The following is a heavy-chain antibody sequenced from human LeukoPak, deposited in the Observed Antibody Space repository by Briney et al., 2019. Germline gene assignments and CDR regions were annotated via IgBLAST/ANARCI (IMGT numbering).Heavy chain of an antibody. CDR3: ARGHQKWELLPHYFDY. CDR2: INSDSSST. CDR1: GFTFSSYW. Sequence: PGGSLRLSCAASGFTFSSYWMHWVRQAPGKGLVWVARINSDSSSTNFADSVKGRFTISRDNAENTLYLQMNRLRGEDTAVYFCARGHQKWELLPHYFDYWGQGALVSVSS. J-gene: IGHJ4*02. V-gene: IGHV3-74*01. D-gene: IGHD1-26*01.